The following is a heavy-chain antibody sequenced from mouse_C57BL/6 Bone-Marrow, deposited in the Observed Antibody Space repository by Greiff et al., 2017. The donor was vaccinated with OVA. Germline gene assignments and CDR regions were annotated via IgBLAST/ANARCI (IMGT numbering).Heavy chain of an antibody. CDR2: IDPENGDT. J-gene: IGHJ4*01. D-gene: IGHD1-1*01. CDR1: GFNIKDDY. V-gene: IGHV14-4*01. Sequence: EVQLVESGAELVRPGASVKLSCTASGFNIKDDYMHWVKQRPEQGLEWIGWIDPENGDTEYASKFQGKATITADTSSNTAYLQLSTLTSEDTAVYYFTTYITTVVAHYYAMDYWGQGTSVTVSS. CDR3: TTYITTVVAHYYAMDY.